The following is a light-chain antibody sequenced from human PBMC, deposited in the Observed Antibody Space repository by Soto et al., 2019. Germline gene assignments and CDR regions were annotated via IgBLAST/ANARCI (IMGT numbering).Light chain of an antibody. V-gene: IGLV2-14*01. CDR1: SSDIGGYNY. CDR2: DVR. CDR3: SSYTSSSTVI. Sequence: QSALTQPASVSGSPGQSFTISCTGTSSDIGGYNYISWYQQLPGKAPKFIIYDVRNRPSGVSNRFSGSRSGNTASLTISGLQAEDEADYYCSSYTSSSTVIFGGGTKVTVL. J-gene: IGLJ2*01.